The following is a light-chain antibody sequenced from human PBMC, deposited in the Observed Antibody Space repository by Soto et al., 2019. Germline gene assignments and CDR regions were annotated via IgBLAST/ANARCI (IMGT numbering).Light chain of an antibody. CDR1: QSLGATY. V-gene: IGKV3-20*01. Sequence: EIVLTQSPGTLSLSPGETATLSCRASQSLGATYVAWYQQKPGQAPRLLIHGASTRAPGFPDRFSGSGSGRDFTLTISGLEPEDFAVYYCQQYGSSPLISFGQGTRLEI. J-gene: IGKJ5*01. CDR2: GAS. CDR3: QQYGSSPLIS.